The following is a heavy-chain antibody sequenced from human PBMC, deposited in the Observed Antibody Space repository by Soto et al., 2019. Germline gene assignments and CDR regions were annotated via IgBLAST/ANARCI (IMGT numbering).Heavy chain of an antibody. J-gene: IGHJ4*02. CDR3: ARAYYYDSISYFDY. D-gene: IGHD3-22*01. CDR1: GYTFTSYG. CDR2: ISAYNGNT. V-gene: IGHV1-18*01. Sequence: QVQLVQSGAEVKKPGASVKVSCKASGYTFTSYGISWVRQAPGQGLEWMGWISAYNGNTNYAQKLQGRVTMTTDTXXRTAYMELRSLRSDDTAVYYCARAYYYDSISYFDYWGQGTLVTVSS.